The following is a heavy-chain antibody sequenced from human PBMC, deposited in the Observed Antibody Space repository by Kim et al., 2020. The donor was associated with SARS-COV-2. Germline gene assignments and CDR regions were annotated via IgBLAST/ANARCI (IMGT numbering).Heavy chain of an antibody. CDR3: ATSTFKPGGGMDV. J-gene: IGHJ6*02. V-gene: IGHV3-30*07. D-gene: IGHD1-26*01. Sequence: YEAASVKGQFTISRDNSKNTLYLQMNSLGAEDTAVYYCATSTFKPGGGMDVWGQGTTVTVSS.